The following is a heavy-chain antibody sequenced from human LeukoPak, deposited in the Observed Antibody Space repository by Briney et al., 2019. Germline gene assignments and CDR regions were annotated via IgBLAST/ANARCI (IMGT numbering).Heavy chain of an antibody. CDR1: GGSISSYY. Sequence: SETLSLTCTVSGGSISSYYWSWIRQPPGKGPEWIGYLSNSGNTKYNPSLRSRVTISGDTSRNQFSLKLSSVTAADTAVYYCAMTLRTFDIWGQGTMVTVSS. CDR2: LSNSGNT. CDR3: AMTLRTFDI. D-gene: IGHD4-17*01. V-gene: IGHV4-59*08. J-gene: IGHJ3*02.